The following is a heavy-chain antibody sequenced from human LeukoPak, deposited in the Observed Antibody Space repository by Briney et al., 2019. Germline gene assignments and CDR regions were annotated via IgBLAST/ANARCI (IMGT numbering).Heavy chain of an antibody. V-gene: IGHV5-51*01. CDR1: GYSFTSYW. CDR2: IYPGDSDT. CDR3: ARHYYDILTGSGYMDV. D-gene: IGHD3-9*01. Sequence: NHGESLKISCKGSGYSFTSYWIGWVRQVPGKGLEWMGIIYPGDSDTRYSPSFQGQVTISADKSISTAYLQWSSLKASDTAMYYCARHYYDILTGSGYMDVWGKGTKVTVSS. J-gene: IGHJ6*03.